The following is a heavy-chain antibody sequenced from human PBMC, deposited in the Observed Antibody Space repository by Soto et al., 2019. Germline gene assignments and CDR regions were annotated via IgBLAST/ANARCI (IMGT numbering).Heavy chain of an antibody. CDR3: ARDGISSLSGFDY. D-gene: IGHD6-13*01. CDR2: FDPEDGET. J-gene: IGHJ4*02. V-gene: IGHV1-24*01. Sequence: ASVKVSWKVSGYTLTELSMHWVRQAPGKGLEWMGGFDPEDGETIYAQKFQGRVTMTEDTSTDTAYMELISLRSVDMAVFYCARDGISSLSGFDYWGQGTLVTVSS. CDR1: GYTLTELS.